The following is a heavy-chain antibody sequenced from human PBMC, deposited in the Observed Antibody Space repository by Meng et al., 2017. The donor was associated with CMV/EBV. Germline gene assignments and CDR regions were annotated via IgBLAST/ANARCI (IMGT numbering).Heavy chain of an antibody. D-gene: IGHD3-22*01. J-gene: IGHJ4*02. Sequence: ASVKVSCKASGYTFTSYGISWVRQAPGQGLEWMGWISAYNGNTNYAQKLQGRVTMTTDTSTSTAYMELRSLRSDDTAVYYCARDLLAYYPSSGHAVWGQGTLVTVSS. V-gene: IGHV1-18*01. CDR3: ARDLLAYYPSSGHAV. CDR2: ISAYNGNT. CDR1: GYTFTSYG.